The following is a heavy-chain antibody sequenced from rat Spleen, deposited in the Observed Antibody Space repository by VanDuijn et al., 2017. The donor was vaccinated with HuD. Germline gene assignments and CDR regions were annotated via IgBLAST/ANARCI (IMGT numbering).Heavy chain of an antibody. CDR3: AKDLDYGPDY. Sequence: EVQLVESGGGLVQPGRPLKLSCVASGFTFRSYWMYWIRQAPGKGLEWVSSINTDGGDTYYSDSVKGRFTISSDNAENTVYLQMNSLRSEDTATYYCAKDLDYGPDYWGQGVMVTVSS. J-gene: IGHJ2*01. CDR1: GFTFRSYW. D-gene: IGHD1-11*01. V-gene: IGHV5-58*01. CDR2: INTDGGDT.